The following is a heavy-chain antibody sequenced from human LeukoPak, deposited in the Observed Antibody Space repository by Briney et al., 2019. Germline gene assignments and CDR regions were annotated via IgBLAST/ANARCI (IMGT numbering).Heavy chain of an antibody. V-gene: IGHV4-59*01. J-gene: IGHJ4*02. Sequence: SETLSLTCTVSGGSISRYYWSWIRQPPGKRLEWIGYIYYSGSSNYNPSLKSRVTISVDTSKNQISLKVNSVTAADTAVYYCARRSDSGYDFDYWGQGTLVTVSS. CDR2: IYYSGSS. CDR1: GGSISRYY. D-gene: IGHD5-12*01. CDR3: ARRSDSGYDFDY.